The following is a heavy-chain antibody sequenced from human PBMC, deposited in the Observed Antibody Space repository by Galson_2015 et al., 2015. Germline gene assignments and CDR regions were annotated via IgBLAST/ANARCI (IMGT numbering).Heavy chain of an antibody. J-gene: IGHJ6*02. CDR1: GFTFSSYA. CDR2: ISYDGSNK. Sequence: SLRLSCAASGFTFSSYAMHWVRQAPGKGLEWVAVISYDGSNKYYADSVKGRFTISRDNSKNTLYLQMNSLRAEDTAVYYCARAGRIAEKNYYYGMDVWGQGTTVTVSS. D-gene: IGHD6-13*01. V-gene: IGHV3-30-3*01. CDR3: ARAGRIAEKNYYYGMDV.